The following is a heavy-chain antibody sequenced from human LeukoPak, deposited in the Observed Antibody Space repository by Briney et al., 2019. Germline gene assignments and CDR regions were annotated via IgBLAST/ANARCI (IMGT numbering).Heavy chain of an antibody. J-gene: IGHJ4*02. V-gene: IGHV3-13*01. Sequence: GGSLRLSCAASGFTFSSYDMHWVRQATGKGLEWVSAIGTAGDTYYPGSVKGRFTISRENAKNSLYLQMNSLRAGDTAVYYCARGNWNDVEGQGGFDYWGQGTLVTVSS. CDR1: GFTFSSYD. D-gene: IGHD1-1*01. CDR3: ARGNWNDVEGQGGFDY. CDR2: IGTAGDT.